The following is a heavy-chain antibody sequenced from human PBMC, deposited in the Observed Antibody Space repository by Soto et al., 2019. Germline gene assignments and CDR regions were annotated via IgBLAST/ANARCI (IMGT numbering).Heavy chain of an antibody. J-gene: IGHJ4*02. Sequence: QVQLQQWGAGLLKPSETLSLTCAVYGGSFSGYYWSWIRQPPGKGLEWIGEINHSGSTNYNPSLKSRVTISVDTSKNQFSLKLSSVTAADTAVYYCARVFLIDSSSSSSRGPFDYWGQGTLVTVSS. CDR3: ARVFLIDSSSSSSRGPFDY. D-gene: IGHD6-6*01. CDR2: INHSGST. CDR1: GGSFSGYY. V-gene: IGHV4-34*01.